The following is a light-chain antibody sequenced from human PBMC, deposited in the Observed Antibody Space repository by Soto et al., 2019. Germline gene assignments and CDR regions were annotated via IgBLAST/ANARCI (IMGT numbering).Light chain of an antibody. V-gene: IGKV3-11*01. CDR1: QSVSSY. Sequence: IVWTQSPATLFLSQGARATLSGRASQSVSSYLAWYQQKPGQAPRLLIYDASNRATGVPARFSGSGSGTEFTLTISSLQSEDFTVYYCQQYNNWPPITVGQGTRLEIK. CDR3: QQYNNWPPIT. CDR2: DAS. J-gene: IGKJ5*01.